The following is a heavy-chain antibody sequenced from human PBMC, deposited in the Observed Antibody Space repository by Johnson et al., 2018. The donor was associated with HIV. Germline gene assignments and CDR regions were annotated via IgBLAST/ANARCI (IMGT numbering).Heavy chain of an antibody. CDR1: GFTFDDCG. CDR2: INWNGGST. J-gene: IGHJ3*02. Sequence: VESGGGLVQPGGSLRLSCAASGFTFDDCGMSWVRQGPGKGLEWVSGINWNGGSTGYADSVKGRFIISRDNSKNTLYLQMNSLRAEETAVYYCAKQESAPAAVTFGAVDIWGQGTMVTVAS. V-gene: IGHV3-20*04. D-gene: IGHD6-13*01. CDR3: AKQESAPAAVTFGAVDI.